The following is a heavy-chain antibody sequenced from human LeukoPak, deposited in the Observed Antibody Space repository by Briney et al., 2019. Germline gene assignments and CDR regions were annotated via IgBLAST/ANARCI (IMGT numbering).Heavy chain of an antibody. CDR2: IDWNGGNT. D-gene: IGHD1-26*01. CDR1: GFSIDDYG. V-gene: IGHV3-20*04. Sequence: GGSLRLSCTASGFSIDDYGMSWVRQAPGKGLEWVSGIDWNGGNTGYADSVKGRFTISRDNAKNSLYLQMNSLRAEDTAFYYCARAGAETPYFYYYMDVWGKGTTVTVSS. J-gene: IGHJ6*03. CDR3: ARAGAETPYFYYYMDV.